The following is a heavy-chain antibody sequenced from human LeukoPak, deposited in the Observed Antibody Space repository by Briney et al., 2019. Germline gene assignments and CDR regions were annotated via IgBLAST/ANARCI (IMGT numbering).Heavy chain of an antibody. CDR3: ANSGGGNAVMEYYFDY. Sequence: GGSLRLSCAASGFTFTSYEMSWVRQAPGKGLEWVSYISSSGSPIYYADSVKGRFTISRDNAKNSLYLQMNSLRAEDTAVYYCANSGGGNAVMEYYFDYWGQGTLLTVSS. V-gene: IGHV3-48*03. CDR2: ISSSGSPI. J-gene: IGHJ4*02. D-gene: IGHD3-16*01. CDR1: GFTFTSYE.